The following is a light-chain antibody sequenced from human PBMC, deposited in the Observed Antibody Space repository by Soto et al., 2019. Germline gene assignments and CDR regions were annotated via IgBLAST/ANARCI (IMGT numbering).Light chain of an antibody. CDR3: QQSYSTPLT. CDR2: AAS. CDR1: LRIGTY. Sequence: DIQMTQSPSSLSASVADRVTISGLSSLRIGTYLNWFQQNPGKAPNLLLYAASILHSGVQSRLSGSGSGTDFTLTISSLQPEDFATYYCQQSYSTPLTFGQGTKVDIK. V-gene: IGKV1-39*01. J-gene: IGKJ1*01.